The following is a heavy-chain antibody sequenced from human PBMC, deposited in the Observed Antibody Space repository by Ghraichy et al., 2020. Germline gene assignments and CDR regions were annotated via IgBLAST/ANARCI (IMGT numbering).Heavy chain of an antibody. Sequence: ASVNVSCKASGYTFSSYDINWVRQATGQGLEWMGWMNPNTGDTGYAQKFQGRVTMTRNTSISTAYMELSSLRSEDTAVYYCARDAYYYDTSGYYYGLKYRGFDYWGQGTLVTVSS. CDR3: ARDAYYYDTSGYYYGLKYRGFDY. CDR1: GYTFSSYD. J-gene: IGHJ4*02. D-gene: IGHD3-22*01. V-gene: IGHV1-8*01. CDR2: MNPNTGDT.